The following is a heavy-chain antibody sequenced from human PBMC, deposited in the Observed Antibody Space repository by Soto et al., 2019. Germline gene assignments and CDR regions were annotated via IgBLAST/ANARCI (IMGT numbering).Heavy chain of an antibody. CDR1: GGTFSSYA. J-gene: IGHJ6*02. Sequence: SGKVSCKASGGTFSSYAISWVRQAPGQGLEWMGGIIPIFGTANYAQKFQGRVTITADESTSTAYMELSSLRSEDTAVYYCARVKLVGSPIVVVPAAEYYYYGMGVWGQGTRFTVSS. CDR3: ARVKLVGSPIVVVPAAEYYYYGMGV. V-gene: IGHV1-69*13. D-gene: IGHD2-2*01. CDR2: IIPIFGTA.